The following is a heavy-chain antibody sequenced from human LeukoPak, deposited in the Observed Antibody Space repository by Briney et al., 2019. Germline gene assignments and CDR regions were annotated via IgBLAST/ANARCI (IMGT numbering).Heavy chain of an antibody. V-gene: IGHV3-30*03. D-gene: IGHD6-19*01. CDR3: ARQRGSGCLDY. CDR1: GFTFSSYG. J-gene: IGHJ4*02. CDR2: ISYDGSNK. Sequence: GRSLRLSCAASGFTFSSYGMHWVRQAPGKGLEWVAVISYDGSNKYYADSVKGRFTISRDNSKNTLYLQMNSLRAEDTAVYYCARQRGSGCLDYWGQGTLVTVSS.